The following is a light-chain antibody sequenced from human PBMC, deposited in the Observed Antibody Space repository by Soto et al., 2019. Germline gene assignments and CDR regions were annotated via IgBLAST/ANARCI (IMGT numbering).Light chain of an antibody. CDR1: QSISSY. J-gene: IGKJ1*01. CDR2: LTS. CDR3: EERHKLLWT. Sequence: IPMSQSPSSLSASIGNRVTIPCRASQSISSYLNWYQQKPGKAPSLLIYLTSTVLNGVPSRFTGSGSGTDFTLTICSLQPEDFTTYCCEERHKLLWTFCHGA. V-gene: IGKV1-39*01.